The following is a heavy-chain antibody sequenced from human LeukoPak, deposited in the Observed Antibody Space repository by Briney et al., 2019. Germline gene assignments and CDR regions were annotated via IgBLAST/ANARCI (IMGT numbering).Heavy chain of an antibody. CDR3: ASGPDIVVVPAQNWYFDL. D-gene: IGHD2-2*01. V-gene: IGHV1-69*13. Sequence: SVKVSCKASGGTFSSYAISWVRQAPGQGLEWMGGIIPIFGTANYAQKFQGRVTITADESTSTAYMELSSLRSEDTAVYYCASGPDIVVVPAQNWYFDLWGRGTLVTVSS. J-gene: IGHJ2*01. CDR1: GGTFSSYA. CDR2: IIPIFGTA.